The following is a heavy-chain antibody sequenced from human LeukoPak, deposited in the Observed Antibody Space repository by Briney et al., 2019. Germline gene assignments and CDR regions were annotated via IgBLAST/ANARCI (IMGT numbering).Heavy chain of an antibody. V-gene: IGHV3-21*04. J-gene: IGHJ4*02. D-gene: IGHD2-2*01. CDR1: GFTFSRFS. CDR3: AKDYCSSTSCSFDY. CDR2: ISSSGTYI. Sequence: GGSLRLSCAASGFTFSRFSMNWVRQAPGKGLEWVSSISSSGTYIYYADSVKGRFTISRDSAKNSLYLQMNSLRAEDTALYYCAKDYCSSTSCSFDYWGQGTLVTVSS.